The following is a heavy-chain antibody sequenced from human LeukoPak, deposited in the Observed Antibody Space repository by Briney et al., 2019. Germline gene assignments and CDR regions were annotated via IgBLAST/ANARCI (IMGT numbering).Heavy chain of an antibody. CDR3: ATGDGDLDY. Sequence: ASVKVSCKVSGYTLTELSMHWVRQAPGKGLEWMGGFDLDDGETIYAQKFQGRVTMTEDTSTDTAYMEMSSLRSEATAVYYCATGDGDLDYWGQGTLVTVSS. CDR2: FDLDDGET. CDR1: GYTLTELS. J-gene: IGHJ4*02. D-gene: IGHD4-17*01. V-gene: IGHV1-24*01.